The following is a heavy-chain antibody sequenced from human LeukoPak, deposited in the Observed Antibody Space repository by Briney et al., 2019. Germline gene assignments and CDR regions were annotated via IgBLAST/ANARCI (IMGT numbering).Heavy chain of an antibody. D-gene: IGHD2-15*01. V-gene: IGHV3-30*18. CDR2: ISYDGSNK. CDR3: AKDRYLFDY. CDR1: GFTFSSYA. J-gene: IGHJ4*02. Sequence: PGGSLRLSCAASGFTFSSYAMSWVRQAPGKGLEWVAVISYDGSNKYYADSVKGRFTISRDNSKNTLYLQMNSLRAEDTAVYYCAKDRYLFDYWGQGTLVTVSS.